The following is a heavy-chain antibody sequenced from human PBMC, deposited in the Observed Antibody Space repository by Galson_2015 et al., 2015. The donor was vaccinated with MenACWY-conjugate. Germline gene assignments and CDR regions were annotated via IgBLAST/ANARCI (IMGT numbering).Heavy chain of an antibody. CDR2: IKQDGSEK. CDR1: GFTFSFHW. J-gene: IGHJ1*01. V-gene: IGHV3-7*03. CDR3: ARNLGGPSVGYRCFVS. Sequence: SLRLSCAASGFTFSFHWMSWVRQAPGKGLEWVANIKQDGSEKYYVDSVKGRFIISRDNTKNSLYLQMNSLRGEDTAVYYCARNLGGPSVGYRCFVSWGQGTLVPVPS. D-gene: IGHD1-26*01.